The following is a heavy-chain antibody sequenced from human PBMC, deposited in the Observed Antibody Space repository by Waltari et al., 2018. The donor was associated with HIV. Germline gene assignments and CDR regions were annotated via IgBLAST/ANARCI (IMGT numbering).Heavy chain of an antibody. CDR3: VGSPDSSGYYYADY. CDR2: IYTSGST. V-gene: IGHV4-61*02. Sequence: QVQLQESGPGLVKPSQTLSLTCTVSGCPISSGSYYWSWIRQPAGKGLEWIGRIYTSGSTNYNPPLKTPVTLSVDTSKNQFSLKLSSVTAADTAVYYCVGSPDSSGYYYADYWGQGTLVTVSS. CDR1: GCPISSGSYY. J-gene: IGHJ4*02. D-gene: IGHD3-22*01.